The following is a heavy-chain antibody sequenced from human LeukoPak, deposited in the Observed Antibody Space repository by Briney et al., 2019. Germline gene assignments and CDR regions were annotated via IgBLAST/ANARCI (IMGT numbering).Heavy chain of an antibody. CDR3: ARDCSGGSCYGRGYFDY. J-gene: IGHJ4*02. V-gene: IGHV4-59*01. CDR1: GGSIRSDY. D-gene: IGHD2-15*01. Sequence: PSETLSLTCTVSGGSIRSDYWSWIRQPPGKGLEWIGYIYYSGSTNYNPSLKSRVTISVDTSKNQFSLKLSSVTAADTAVYYCARDCSGGSCYGRGYFDYWGQGTLVTVSS. CDR2: IYYSGST.